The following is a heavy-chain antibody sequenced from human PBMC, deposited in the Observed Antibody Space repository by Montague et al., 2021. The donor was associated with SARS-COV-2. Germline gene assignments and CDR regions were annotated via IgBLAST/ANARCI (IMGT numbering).Heavy chain of an antibody. D-gene: IGHD2-2*01. V-gene: IGHV3-53*04. CDR3: ATMPDFDY. Sequence: SLRLSCAASGFTVSSNYMSWVRQAPGKGLEWVSVLYTGDRIYYADSVKGRFTISGHNSKNTPYLQMNSLRTEDTAIYYCATMPDFDYWGQGTLVTVSS. CDR1: GFTVSSNY. CDR2: LYTGDRI. J-gene: IGHJ4*02.